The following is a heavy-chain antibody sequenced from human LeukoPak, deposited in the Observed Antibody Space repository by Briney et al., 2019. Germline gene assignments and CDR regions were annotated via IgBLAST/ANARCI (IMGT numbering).Heavy chain of an antibody. CDR1: VFSFSSYS. Sequence: AGGSLTLSCAASVFSFSSYSMVWVRQAPGKGLEGISYIRFRSDAMFYADSVRGRFTVSRDDAQNLLFLQMNSLRAEDTAVYYCAREGIDGSYLVYWGQGTLVTVSS. CDR2: IRFRSDAM. J-gene: IGHJ4*02. V-gene: IGHV3-48*04. D-gene: IGHD1-26*01. CDR3: AREGIDGSYLVY.